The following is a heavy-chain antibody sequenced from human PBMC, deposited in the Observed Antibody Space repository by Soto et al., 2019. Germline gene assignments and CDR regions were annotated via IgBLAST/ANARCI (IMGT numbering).Heavy chain of an antibody. CDR3: ARDIGVWGSYRNYDY. Sequence: XSVKVSCKGSGYTFTSYGISWVRQAPGQGLEWVGWISAYNGNTNYAQKLQGRVTMTTDTSTGTAYMELRSLRSDDTAVYYCARDIGVWGSYRNYDYWGQGTLVTVSS. CDR1: GYTFTSYG. V-gene: IGHV1-18*04. D-gene: IGHD3-16*02. J-gene: IGHJ4*02. CDR2: ISAYNGNT.